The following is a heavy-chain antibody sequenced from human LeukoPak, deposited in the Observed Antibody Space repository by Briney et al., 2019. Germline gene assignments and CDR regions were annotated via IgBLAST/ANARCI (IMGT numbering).Heavy chain of an antibody. Sequence: PGGSLRLSCAASGFNFRDYSMNWVRQAPGKGLEWVSYINRDSRTIYYADSVKGRFTISRDDSKSIAYLQMNSLKTEDTAVYYCTRVSIAWYSGSYGAFDIWGQGTMVTVSS. CDR1: GFNFRDYS. V-gene: IGHV3-48*01. CDR3: TRVSIAWYSGSYGAFDI. J-gene: IGHJ3*02. CDR2: INRDSRTI. D-gene: IGHD1-26*01.